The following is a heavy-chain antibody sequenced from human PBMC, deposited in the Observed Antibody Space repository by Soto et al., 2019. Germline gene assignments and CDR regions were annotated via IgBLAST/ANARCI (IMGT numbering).Heavy chain of an antibody. J-gene: IGHJ4*02. CDR1: GDSISGYY. CDR3: ARSGYSSAWYTAFDS. Sequence: SETLSLTCTVSGDSISGYYWNWIRQPAGKGLEWIGRIYASGSTISNRSLRSRVALSVDTSKNQFSLNLNSVTAADTAMYYCARSGYSSAWYTAFDSWSQGTLVTVSS. V-gene: IGHV4-4*07. CDR2: IYASGST. D-gene: IGHD6-19*01.